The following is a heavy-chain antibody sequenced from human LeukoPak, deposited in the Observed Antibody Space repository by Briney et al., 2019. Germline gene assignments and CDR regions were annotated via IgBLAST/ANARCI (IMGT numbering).Heavy chain of an antibody. J-gene: IGHJ4*02. CDR1: GFTFSSYG. CDR2: ISYDGSNK. D-gene: IGHD3-9*01. V-gene: IGHV3-30*18. CDR3: AKDPYYDILTGHELDY. Sequence: GGSLRLSCAASGFTFSSYGMHWVRQAPGKGLEWVAVISYDGSNKYYADSVKGRFTISRDNSKNTLYLQMNSLRAEDTAVYYCAKDPYYDILTGHELDYWGQGTMVTVSS.